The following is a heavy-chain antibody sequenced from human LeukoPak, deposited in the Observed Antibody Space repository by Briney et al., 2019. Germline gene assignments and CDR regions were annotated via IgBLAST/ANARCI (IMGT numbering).Heavy chain of an antibody. J-gene: IGHJ6*01. D-gene: IGHD3-10*01. CDR3: ARGDYFGSGTPRPLDYGMDV. CDR2: IGAHSGNT. V-gene: IGHV1-18*01. CDR1: GYTLTAYG. Sequence: ASVTVSCKASGYTLTAYGLIWVRQAPGQGLEYVGWIGAHSGNTNYAQKLQGRVILTAETSTSTVYMELRSLRSDDTAVYYCARGDYFGSGTPRPLDYGMDVWGQGTTVTVSS.